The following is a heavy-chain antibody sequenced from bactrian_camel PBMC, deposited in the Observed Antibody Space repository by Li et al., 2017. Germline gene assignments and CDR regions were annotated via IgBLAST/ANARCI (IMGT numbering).Heavy chain of an antibody. V-gene: IGHV3S54*01. Sequence: QVQLVESGGGSVQAGGSLRLSCAGSEYTRSMNCIGWFRQAPGKEREAVAAIYSGGENTCYSDSVKGRFTISRDNSKLSDNSEVTMWLSMNSLKPEDSAMYYCAADLCAGWELSTGWRATDRFAYWGQGTQVTVS. J-gene: IGHJ4*01. CDR3: AADLCAGWELSTGWRATDRFAY. CDR2: IYSGGENT. D-gene: IGHD5*01. CDR1: EYTRSMNC.